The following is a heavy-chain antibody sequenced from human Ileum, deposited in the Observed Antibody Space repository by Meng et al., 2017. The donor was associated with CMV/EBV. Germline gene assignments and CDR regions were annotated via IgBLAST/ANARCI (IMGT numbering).Heavy chain of an antibody. D-gene: IGHD3-3*01. Sequence: GESLKISCAASGFSFSYYWMDWVRQAPGKGLVWVSRINSDGTSTKYADSVKGRFTISRDNARNTLYLQMNSLRSEDTAVYYCVRPYDFWNIYFDYWGQGAQVTVSS. CDR3: VRPYDFWNIYFDY. V-gene: IGHV3-74*01. CDR2: INSDGTST. J-gene: IGHJ4*02. CDR1: GFSFSYYW.